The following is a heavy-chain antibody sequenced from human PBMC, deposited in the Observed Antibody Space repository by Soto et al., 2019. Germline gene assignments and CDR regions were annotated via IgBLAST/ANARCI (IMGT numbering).Heavy chain of an antibody. D-gene: IGHD6-6*01. J-gene: IGHJ4*02. V-gene: IGHV3-30*18. Sequence: GGSLRLSCAASGFTFSSYGMHWVRQAPGKGLEWVAVISYDRSNKYYADSVKCRFTISRDNSKNTLYLQMNSLRAEDTAVYYCAKDEYSSSLGFDYWGQGTLVTVSS. CDR1: GFTFSSYG. CDR3: AKDEYSSSLGFDY. CDR2: ISYDRSNK.